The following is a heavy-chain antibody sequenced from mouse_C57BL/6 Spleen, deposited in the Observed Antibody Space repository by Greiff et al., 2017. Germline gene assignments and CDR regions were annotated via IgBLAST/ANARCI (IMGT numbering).Heavy chain of an antibody. CDR1: GYTFTDYY. CDR3: ARYDGYSYAMDY. Sequence: VQLQQSGPELVKPGASVKISCKASGYTFTDYYMNWVKQSHGKSLEWIGDINPNNGGTSYNQKFKGKATLTVDKSSSTAYMELRSLTSEDSAVYYCARYDGYSYAMDYWGQGTSVTVSS. J-gene: IGHJ4*01. V-gene: IGHV1-26*01. D-gene: IGHD2-3*01. CDR2: INPNNGGT.